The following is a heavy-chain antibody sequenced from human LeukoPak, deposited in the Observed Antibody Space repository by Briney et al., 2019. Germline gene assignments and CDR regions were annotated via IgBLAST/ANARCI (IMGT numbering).Heavy chain of an antibody. CDR3: AKDRQYYYDSSVGVRGGMDV. V-gene: IGHV3-9*01. CDR1: GFTFDDYA. Sequence: GGSLRLSCAASGFTFDDYAMHWVRQAPGKGLEWVSGISWNSGSIGYADSVKGRFTISRDNAKNSLYLQMNSLRAEDTALYYCAKDRQYYYDSSVGVRGGMDVWGQGTTVTVSS. J-gene: IGHJ6*02. D-gene: IGHD3-22*01. CDR2: ISWNSGSI.